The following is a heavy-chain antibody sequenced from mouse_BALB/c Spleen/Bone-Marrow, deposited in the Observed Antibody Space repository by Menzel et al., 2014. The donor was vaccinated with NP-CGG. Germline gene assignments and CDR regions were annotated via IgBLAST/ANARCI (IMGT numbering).Heavy chain of an antibody. CDR2: IDPRTGYT. Sequence: QVQLKESGAELAKPGASVKMSCKVSDYTFTTYWMHWVKQRPGQGLEWIGYIDPRTGYTEYSQKFKDKATLTADKSSSTAYMQLSSLTSEDSAVYYCARYWDAYWGQGTMVTVSA. CDR3: ARYWDAY. V-gene: IGHV1-7*01. D-gene: IGHD4-1*01. CDR1: DYTFTTYW. J-gene: IGHJ3*01.